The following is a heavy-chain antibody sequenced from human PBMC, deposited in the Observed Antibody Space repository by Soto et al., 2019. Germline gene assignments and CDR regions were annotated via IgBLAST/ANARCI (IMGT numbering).Heavy chain of an antibody. Sequence: QITLKESGPTLAKPTQTLTLTCTFSGFSLTTRGVGVGWIRQPPGKALECLALIYWDDDKRYSPSLQSRLSITKDTSKNQVVLTMTNVDPVDTATYYCAHIPNYYQYDWFDPWGQGTLVSVSS. D-gene: IGHD3-16*01. J-gene: IGHJ5*02. V-gene: IGHV2-5*02. CDR3: AHIPNYYQYDWFDP. CDR1: GFSLTTRGVG. CDR2: IYWDDDK.